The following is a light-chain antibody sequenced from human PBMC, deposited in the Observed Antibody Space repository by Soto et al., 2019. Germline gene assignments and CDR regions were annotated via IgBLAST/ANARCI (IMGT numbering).Light chain of an antibody. CDR3: SPYISSGTHFYV. J-gene: IGLJ1*01. Sequence: QSALTQPASVSGSRGQSITISCTGTSRDVGAYDYVSWYQQHPGKAPKLLIYEVTNRPSGVSNRFSGSKSDNTASLTTSGLQAXDEADYYCSPYISSGTHFYVFGTGTKV. CDR2: EVT. CDR1: SRDVGAYDY. V-gene: IGLV2-14*01.